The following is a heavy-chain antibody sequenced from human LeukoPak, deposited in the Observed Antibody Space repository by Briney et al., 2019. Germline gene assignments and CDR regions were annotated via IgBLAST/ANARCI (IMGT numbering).Heavy chain of an antibody. Sequence: PSETLSLTCTVSGGSISGYYWNWIRQPPGQGLEWIGYIYYSRSTTYNPSLKSRVSISVDTSKDQFSMKLSSMTAADTAVYYCARQSTAPPLFKYYGVDVWGQGTTVIVSS. CDR3: ARQSTAPPLFKYYGVDV. J-gene: IGHJ6*02. D-gene: IGHD2-21*01. V-gene: IGHV4-59*08. CDR1: GGSISGYY. CDR2: IYYSRST.